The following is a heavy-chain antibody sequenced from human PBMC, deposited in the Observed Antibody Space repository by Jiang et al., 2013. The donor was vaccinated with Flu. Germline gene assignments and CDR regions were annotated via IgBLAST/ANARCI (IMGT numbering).Heavy chain of an antibody. J-gene: IGHJ3*02. CDR3: AREPPRLDTAMVTDDVAFDI. CDR2: IIPIFGTA. Sequence: SSVKVSCKASGGTFSSYAISWVRQAPGQGLEWMGGIIPIFGTANYAQKFQGRVTITADESTSTAYMELSSLRSEDTAVYYCAREPPRLDTAMVTDDVAFDIWGQGTMVTVSS. CDR1: GGTFSSYA. V-gene: IGHV1-69*01. D-gene: IGHD5-18*01.